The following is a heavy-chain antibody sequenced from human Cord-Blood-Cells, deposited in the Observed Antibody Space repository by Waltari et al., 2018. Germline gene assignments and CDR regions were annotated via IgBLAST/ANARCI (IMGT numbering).Heavy chain of an antibody. Sequence: QTLTLTCTFSGFSLSTSGMRVSWIRQPPGKALEWLARIDWDDDKFYSTSLKTRLTISKDTSKNQVVLTMTNMDPVDTATYYCARGLAPGHAFDIWGQGTMVTVSS. D-gene: IGHD3-9*01. J-gene: IGHJ3*02. V-gene: IGHV2-70*04. CDR1: GFSLSTSGMR. CDR3: ARGLAPGHAFDI. CDR2: IDWDDDK.